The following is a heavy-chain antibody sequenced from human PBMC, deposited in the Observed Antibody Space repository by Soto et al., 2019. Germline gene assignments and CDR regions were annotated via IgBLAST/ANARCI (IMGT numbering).Heavy chain of an antibody. J-gene: IGHJ4*02. CDR2: ISGSGIST. V-gene: IGHV3-23*01. Sequence: GGSLRLSCAASGFTFRSYAMSWVRQAPGKGLEWVSGISGSGISTHYADSVKGRFTVSRDNSKNTLYLQMNSLRAEDTAVYNCAKDQDYYDSSGYYLFDYWGQGTLVTV. CDR1: GFTFRSYA. D-gene: IGHD3-22*01. CDR3: AKDQDYYDSSGYYLFDY.